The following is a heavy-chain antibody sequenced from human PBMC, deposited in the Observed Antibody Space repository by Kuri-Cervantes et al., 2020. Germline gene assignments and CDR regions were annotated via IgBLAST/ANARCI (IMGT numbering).Heavy chain of an antibody. CDR3: ARDFYRGRDH. D-gene: IGHD2/OR15-2a*01. CDR1: GFTFRAYW. Sequence: LSLTCAASGFTFRAYWMSWVRQAPGKGLEWVGNIKQDGSEKYYVDSVKGRFTISRDNAKNSLYLQMNSLRAEDTAVYYCARDFYRGRDHWGQGTLVTVSS. J-gene: IGHJ4*02. V-gene: IGHV3-7*01. CDR2: IKQDGSEK.